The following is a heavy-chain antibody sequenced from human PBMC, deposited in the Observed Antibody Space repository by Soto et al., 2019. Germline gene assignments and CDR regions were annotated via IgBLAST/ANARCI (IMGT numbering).Heavy chain of an antibody. CDR1: GYSFTSYW. D-gene: IGHD3-9*01. CDR2: IYPGDSDT. Sequence: PGESLKISCKGSGYSFTSYWIGWVRQMPGKGLEWMGIIYPGDSDTRYSPSFQGQVTISADKSISTAYLQWSSLKASDTAMYYCASADYDILTGYLNWFDPWGQGTLVNVSS. CDR3: ASADYDILTGYLNWFDP. V-gene: IGHV5-51*01. J-gene: IGHJ5*02.